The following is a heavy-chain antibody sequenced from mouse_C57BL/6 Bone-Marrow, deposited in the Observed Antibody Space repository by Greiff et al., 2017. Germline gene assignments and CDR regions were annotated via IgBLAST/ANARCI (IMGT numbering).Heavy chain of an antibody. CDR1: GFSFNTYA. Sequence: EVMLVESGGGLVQPKGSLKLSCAASGFSFNTYAMNWVRQAPGKGLEWVARIRSKSNNYATYYADSVKDRFTISRDDSESMLYLQMNNLKTEDTAMYYCVRQRLLRVMGGYYAMDYWGQGTSVTVSS. V-gene: IGHV10-1*01. CDR2: IRSKSNNYAT. D-gene: IGHD1-1*01. CDR3: VRQRLLRVMGGYYAMDY. J-gene: IGHJ4*01.